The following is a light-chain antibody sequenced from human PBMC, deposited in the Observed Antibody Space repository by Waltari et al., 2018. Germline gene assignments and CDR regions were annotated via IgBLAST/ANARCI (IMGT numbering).Light chain of an antibody. CDR2: GAF. CDR3: QQYDISPLT. Sequence: DIVLTQSPGTLSLSPGEGATLSCRTSQPIRTTYLAWYQQKPGQAPTLLIYGAFSRATGIPDRFTGSGSVTDFSLTISSLEPEDFATYYCQQYDISPLTFGGGTKVEIK. J-gene: IGKJ4*01. CDR1: QPIRTTY. V-gene: IGKV3-20*01.